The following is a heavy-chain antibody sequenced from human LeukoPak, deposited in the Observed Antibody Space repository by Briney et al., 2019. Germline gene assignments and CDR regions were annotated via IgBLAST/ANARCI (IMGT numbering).Heavy chain of an antibody. CDR2: ITSNGGST. J-gene: IGHJ5*02. D-gene: IGHD2-2*01. CDR1: GFTFSTNS. CDR3: VTEGMTSIWSYLRFDP. Sequence: PGGSLRLSCSASGFTFSTNSMHWVRQAPGKGLEFVSAITSNGGSTYYADSVKGRFTISRDNSKNTLYLQMSSLRAEDTAVYYCVTEGMTSIWSYLRFDPRGQGTLVSVSS. V-gene: IGHV3-64D*08.